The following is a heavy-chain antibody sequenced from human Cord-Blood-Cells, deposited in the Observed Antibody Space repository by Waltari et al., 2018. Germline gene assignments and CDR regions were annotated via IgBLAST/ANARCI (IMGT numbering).Heavy chain of an antibody. D-gene: IGHD2-2*02. V-gene: IGHV3-30-3*01. CDR3: AREGLHYTEHAFDI. CDR2: ISYDGSNK. CDR1: GFTFSSYA. J-gene: IGHJ3*02. Sequence: QVQLVESGGGVVQPGRSLRLSCAASGFTFSSYAMHWVRQAPGKGLEWVAVISYDGSNKYYAGSVKGRFTISRDNSKNTLYLQMNSLRAEDTAVYYCAREGLHYTEHAFDIWGQGTMVTVSS.